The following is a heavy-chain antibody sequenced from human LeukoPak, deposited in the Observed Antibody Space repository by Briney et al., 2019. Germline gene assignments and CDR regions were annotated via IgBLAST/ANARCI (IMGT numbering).Heavy chain of an antibody. CDR2: ISGSGGST. D-gene: IGHD6-13*01. J-gene: IGHJ5*02. V-gene: IGHV3-23*01. CDR3: ATSGYSNPFDP. CDR1: GFTFSSYA. Sequence: PGGSLKLSCAASGFTFSSYAMSWVRQAPGKGLEWVSAISGSGGSTYYADSVKGRFTISRDNSKNTLYLQMNSLGAEDTAVYYCATSGYSNPFDPWGQGTLVTVSS.